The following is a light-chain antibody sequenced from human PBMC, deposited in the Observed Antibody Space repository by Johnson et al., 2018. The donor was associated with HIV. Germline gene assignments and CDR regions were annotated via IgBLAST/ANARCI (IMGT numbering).Light chain of an antibody. CDR2: ENN. Sequence: SVLTQPPSVSAAPGQKVTISCSGSSSNIGNSYVSWYQQLPGTAPKLLIYENNKRPSGIPDRFSGSKSGPSATLGITGLQTGGEADYYCGTWDSSLSRIFGTGTKVTVL. CDR1: SSNIGNSY. CDR3: GTWDSSLSRI. V-gene: IGLV1-51*01. J-gene: IGLJ1*01.